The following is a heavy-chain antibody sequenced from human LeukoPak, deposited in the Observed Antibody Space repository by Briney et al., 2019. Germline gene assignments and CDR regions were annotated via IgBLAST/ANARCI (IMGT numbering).Heavy chain of an antibody. CDR3: TRDLLGFATTPLSD. J-gene: IGHJ4*02. CDR1: GYTFTGYY. CDR2: INPNRGDT. D-gene: IGHD4-17*01. V-gene: IGHV1-2*02. Sequence: ASVKVSRKASGYTFTGYYMHWVRQAPGHGLEWMGWINPNRGDTNYAQKFQGRVTMTRDTSISTAFMELTRLTSDDTAVYYCTRDLLGFATTPLSDWGQGTLVTVSS.